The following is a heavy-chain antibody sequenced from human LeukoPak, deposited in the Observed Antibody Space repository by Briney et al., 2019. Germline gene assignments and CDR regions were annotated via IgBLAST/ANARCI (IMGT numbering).Heavy chain of an antibody. CDR3: ARHGSGSYWTFIY. J-gene: IGHJ4*02. D-gene: IGHD3-10*01. V-gene: IGHV3-7*03. CDR2: VNQGGTEK. CDR1: GFTFSSQW. Sequence: GGSLRLSCAASGFTFSSQWMSWVRQAPGKGLEWVANVNQGGTEKYYVDSVKGRFTISRDNAENSLYLQMNSLRAEDTAVYYCARHGSGSYWTFIYWGQGTLVTVSS.